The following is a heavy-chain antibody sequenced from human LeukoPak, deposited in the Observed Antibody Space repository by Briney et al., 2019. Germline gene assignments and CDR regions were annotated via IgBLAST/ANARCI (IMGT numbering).Heavy chain of an antibody. CDR2: ISDKSDAI. V-gene: IGHV3-48*02. J-gene: IGHJ4*02. D-gene: IGHD3-9*01. Sequence: GGSLRLSCAASGFNVSPYSMNWVRQAPGKGLEWLSYISDKSDAIYYADSVKGRFTISRDNAKNSLYLHMNSLRDEDTAVYYCARDKPAGYCVDYWGQGTLVTVSS. CDR3: ARDKPAGYCVDY. CDR1: GFNVSPYS.